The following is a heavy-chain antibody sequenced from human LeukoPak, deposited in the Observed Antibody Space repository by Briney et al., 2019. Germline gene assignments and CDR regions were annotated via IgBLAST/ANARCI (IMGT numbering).Heavy chain of an antibody. V-gene: IGHV3-33*01. CDR2: IWSDGSNK. CDR3: ARELFSSGSCPDG. CDR1: GFTFSYYA. Sequence: QPGRSLRLSCAASGFTFSYYAIHWVRQAPGKGLEWVALIWSDGSNKYYADSVKGRITISRDNSKNTVYLQMNSLRAEDTAVHYCARELFSSGSCPDGWGQGTLVTVSS. D-gene: IGHD3-10*01. J-gene: IGHJ4*02.